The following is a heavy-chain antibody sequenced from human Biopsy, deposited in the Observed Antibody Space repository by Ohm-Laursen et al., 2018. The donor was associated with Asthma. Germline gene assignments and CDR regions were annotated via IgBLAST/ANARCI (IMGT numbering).Heavy chain of an antibody. Sequence: SLRLSCAASGFTFSGYTMNWVRQAPGKGLEWVSGVSWNSGSIDYADSVKGRFTISRDNAKNSLYLQMNSLRGADTALYYCVKDIRLQLWGFDSWGQGTLVTVPS. CDR3: VKDIRLQLWGFDS. CDR1: GFTFSGYT. J-gene: IGHJ4*02. D-gene: IGHD6-13*01. V-gene: IGHV3-9*01. CDR2: VSWNSGSI.